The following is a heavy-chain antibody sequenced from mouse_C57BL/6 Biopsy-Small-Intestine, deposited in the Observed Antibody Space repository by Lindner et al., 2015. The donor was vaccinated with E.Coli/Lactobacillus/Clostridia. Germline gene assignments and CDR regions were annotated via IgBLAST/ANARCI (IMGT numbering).Heavy chain of an antibody. D-gene: IGHD4-1*01. CDR2: SDPSGGST. Sequence: SVKVSCKASGYNFNSFYIHWVRQAPGQGLEWLGRSDPSGGSTSYAQKFQGRLTMTRDTSTSTVYMELSSLRSEDTAVYYCASGTLRVPEAFHVWGQGTMVTVSS. J-gene: IGHJ1*01. CDR3: ASGTLRVPEAFHV. CDR1: GYNFNSFY. V-gene: IGHV1-55*01.